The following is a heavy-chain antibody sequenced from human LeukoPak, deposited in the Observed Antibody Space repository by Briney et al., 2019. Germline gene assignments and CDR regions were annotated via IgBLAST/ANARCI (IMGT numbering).Heavy chain of an antibody. CDR3: ARVLPSGLGYCSGGSCSSRWYYFDY. Sequence: SQTLFLTCTVSGGSISSGGYYWSWIRQHPGKGLEWIGNIYYSGSTYYNPSLKSRVTMSVDTSENQFSLKLTSVTAADTAVYYCARVLPSGLGYCSGGSCSSRWYYFDYWGQGTLVTVSS. CDR1: GGSISSGGYY. J-gene: IGHJ4*02. V-gene: IGHV4-31*03. D-gene: IGHD2-15*01. CDR2: IYYSGST.